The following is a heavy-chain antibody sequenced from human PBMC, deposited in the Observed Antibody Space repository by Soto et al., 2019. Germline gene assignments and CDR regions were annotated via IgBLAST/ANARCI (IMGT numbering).Heavy chain of an antibody. D-gene: IGHD4-4*01. CDR2: IYYSGST. CDR3: VRDRFYSNYGYYGMDV. V-gene: IGHV4-30-4*01. J-gene: IGHJ6*02. Sequence: QVQLQESGPGLVKPSQTLSLTCTVSGGSISSGDYYWSWIRQPPGKGLEWIGYIYYSGSTYYNPSLKSRVTISVDTSKNQFSLKLSSVTAADTAVYYCVRDRFYSNYGYYGMDVWGQGTTVTVSS. CDR1: GGSISSGDYY.